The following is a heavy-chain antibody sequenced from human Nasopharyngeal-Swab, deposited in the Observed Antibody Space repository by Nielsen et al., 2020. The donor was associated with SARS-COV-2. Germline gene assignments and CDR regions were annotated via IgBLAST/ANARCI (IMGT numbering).Heavy chain of an antibody. J-gene: IGHJ4*02. CDR2: IYSGGST. Sequence: VRQAPGRGLEWVSVIYSGGSTYYADPVTGRFTISRDNTKNTVYLQMSSLRAEDTAVYYCARGISSSLYWGQGTLVTVSS. CDR3: ARGISSSLY. V-gene: IGHV3-53*01. D-gene: IGHD6-6*01.